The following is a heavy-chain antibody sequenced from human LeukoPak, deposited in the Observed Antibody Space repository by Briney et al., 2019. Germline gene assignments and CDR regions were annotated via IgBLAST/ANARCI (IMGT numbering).Heavy chain of an antibody. Sequence: SETLSLTCTVSGGSLSSSSYFWGWIRQPPGKGLEWIGCIYYSGSTYYNPSLKSRVTISVDTSKNHFSLKLSSVTPAGMAVYDCARGGGNFDYVWGTYPPLDYWGQGTLVTVSS. CDR3: ARGGGNFDYVWGTYPPLDY. D-gene: IGHD3-16*01. CDR2: IYYSGST. V-gene: IGHV4-39*02. CDR1: GGSLSSSSYF. J-gene: IGHJ4*02.